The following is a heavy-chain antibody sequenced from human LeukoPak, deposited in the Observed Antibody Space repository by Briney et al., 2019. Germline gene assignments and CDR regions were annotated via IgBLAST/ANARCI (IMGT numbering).Heavy chain of an antibody. J-gene: IGHJ6*03. V-gene: IGHV4-4*07. CDR1: GGSISSYY. CDR3: ARDSVGQQLAPARYYYYMDV. D-gene: IGHD6-13*01. CDR2: IYTSGST. Sequence: SETLSLTCTVSGGSISSYYWSWIRQPAGKGLEWIGRIYTSGSTNYNPSLKSRVTMSVDTSKNQFSLKLSSVTAADTAVYYCARDSVGQQLAPARYYYYMDVWGKGTTVTVSS.